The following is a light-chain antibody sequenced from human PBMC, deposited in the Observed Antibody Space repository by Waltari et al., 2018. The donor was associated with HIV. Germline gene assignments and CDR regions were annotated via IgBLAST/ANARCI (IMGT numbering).Light chain of an antibody. Sequence: SFELTQPPSVSVSPGQTARITCSGDALAKQSTYWYQQQPGQAPVVVIYKDTERPSGIPERFFGSSSGTTVTLTISRVQSEDEADYYCQSADTGGTRVFGPGTKVTVL. V-gene: IGLV3-25*03. CDR2: KDT. CDR3: QSADTGGTRV. J-gene: IGLJ1*01. CDR1: ALAKQS.